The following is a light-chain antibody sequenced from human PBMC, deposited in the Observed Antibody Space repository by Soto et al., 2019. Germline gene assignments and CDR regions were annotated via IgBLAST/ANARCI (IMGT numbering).Light chain of an antibody. J-gene: IGKJ2*01. CDR2: VGS. CDR3: MQALQTPYT. Sequence: EIVMTQSPLSLPVTPGEPASISCRSSQSLVYSNGYDYLDWYLQKPGQPPQLLIFVGSNRASGVXDXSSGSGSGTDFTLKISRVEAEDVGVYYCMQALQTPYTFGQGTKLEIK. CDR1: QSLVYSNGYDY. V-gene: IGKV2-28*01.